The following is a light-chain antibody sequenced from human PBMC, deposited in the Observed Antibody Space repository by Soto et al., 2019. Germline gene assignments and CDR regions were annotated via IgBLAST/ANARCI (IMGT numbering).Light chain of an antibody. Sequence: QSALTQPASVSGSPGQSITISCTGTSSDVGGYNYVCWYQQHPGEAPKLMIYDVNNRPSGVSNRFSGSKSGNTASLTISGLQAEDEADYYCSSYTSSSTVVFVGGTKLTVL. CDR2: DVN. CDR3: SSYTSSSTVV. CDR1: SSDVGGYNY. V-gene: IGLV2-14*01. J-gene: IGLJ2*01.